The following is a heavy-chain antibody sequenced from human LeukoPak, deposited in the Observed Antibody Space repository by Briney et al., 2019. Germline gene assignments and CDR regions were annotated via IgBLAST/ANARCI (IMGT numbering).Heavy chain of an antibody. CDR2: ITSDGKNK. J-gene: IGHJ4*02. CDR3: ARDNTGNYCSDH. V-gene: IGHV3-30*04. D-gene: IGHD1-1*01. Sequence: PGGSLRLSCATSGFTFSRFAMHWVRRALGKGLDWVALITSDGKNKYCAESVRGRFTISRDDSKNTLYLQMNSLRADDTAVYYCARDNTGNYCSDHWGQGTLVTVSS. CDR1: GFTFSRFA.